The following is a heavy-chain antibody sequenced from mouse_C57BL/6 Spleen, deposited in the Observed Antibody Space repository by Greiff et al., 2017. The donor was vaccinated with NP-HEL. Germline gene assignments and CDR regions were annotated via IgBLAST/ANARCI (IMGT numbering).Heavy chain of an antibody. D-gene: IGHD2-3*01. CDR2: INPNNGGT. Sequence: VQLKESGPELVKPGASVKMSCKASGYTFTDYNMHWVKQSHGKSLEWIGYINPNNGGTSYNQKFKGKATLTVNKSSSTAYMELRSLTSEDSAVYYCARKGGYYGFAYWGQGTLVTVSA. J-gene: IGHJ3*01. CDR1: GYTFTDYN. V-gene: IGHV1-22*01. CDR3: ARKGGYYGFAY.